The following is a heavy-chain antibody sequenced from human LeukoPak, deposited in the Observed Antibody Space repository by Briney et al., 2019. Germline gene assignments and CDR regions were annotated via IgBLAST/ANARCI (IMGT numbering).Heavy chain of an antibody. J-gene: IGHJ4*02. Sequence: QPGRSLRLSCAASGFTFSSYGMHWVRQAPGKGLEWVAVISYDGSNKYYADSVKGRFTTSRDNSKNTLYLQMNSLRAEDTAVYYCAKDVVPDSGWDLDYWGQGALVTVSS. CDR2: ISYDGSNK. V-gene: IGHV3-30*18. CDR1: GFTFSSYG. CDR3: AKDVVPDSGWDLDY. D-gene: IGHD6-19*01.